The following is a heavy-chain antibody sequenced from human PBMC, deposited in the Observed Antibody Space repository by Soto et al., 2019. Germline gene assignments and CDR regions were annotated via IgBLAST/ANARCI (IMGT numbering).Heavy chain of an antibody. CDR2: ISWNSGSI. Sequence: GGSLRLSCAASGFTFDDYAMHWVRQAPGKGLEWVSGISWNSGSIGYADSVKGRFTISRDNAKNSLYLQMNSLRAEDTALYYCAKDIRRLYSSNFDYWGQGTLVTVSS. V-gene: IGHV3-9*01. J-gene: IGHJ4*02. CDR3: AKDIRRLYSSNFDY. D-gene: IGHD6-13*01. CDR1: GFTFDDYA.